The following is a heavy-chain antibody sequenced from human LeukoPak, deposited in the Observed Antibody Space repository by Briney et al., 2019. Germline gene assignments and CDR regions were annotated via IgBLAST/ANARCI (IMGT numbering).Heavy chain of an antibody. V-gene: IGHV3-23*01. J-gene: IGHJ3*02. CDR1: GLTFNNYA. CDR3: AKDSPLIVEATRWGRNVFDI. D-gene: IGHD1-26*01. Sequence: GGSLRLSCAASGLTFNNYAMSWVRRAPGKGLAWVSTISGGGGGIYYADSVKGRFTISRDNSKETLHLLMNSLSAEDTAVYYCAKDSPLIVEATRWGRNVFDIWGQGTMVTVAS. CDR2: ISGGGGGI.